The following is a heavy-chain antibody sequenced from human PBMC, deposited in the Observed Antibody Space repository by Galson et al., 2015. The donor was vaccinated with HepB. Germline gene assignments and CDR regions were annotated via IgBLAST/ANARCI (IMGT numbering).Heavy chain of an antibody. V-gene: IGHV3-48*01. Sequence: SLRLSCAASGFTFNSYSMNWVRQAPGKGLEWISYIGSTTSAIYYADSVKGRFTISRDNAKNSLYLQMNSLRAEDTAVYYCARGRTGGGSPYSNWGQGTLVTVSS. J-gene: IGHJ4*02. CDR2: IGSTTSAI. CDR3: ARGRTGGGSPYSN. D-gene: IGHD2-15*01. CDR1: GFTFNSYS.